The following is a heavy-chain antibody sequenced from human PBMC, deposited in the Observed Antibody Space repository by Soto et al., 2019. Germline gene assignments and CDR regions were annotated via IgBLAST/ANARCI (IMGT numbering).Heavy chain of an antibody. V-gene: IGHV3-23*01. CDR3: SRRTSGWYFDY. Sequence: EVQLLESGGGLLQPGGSLRLSCAASGFTFSSYAMSWVRLAPGKGLEWVSVISGSGGSTYYADSVKGRFTISRDNSKNTLYLQMNSLRAEDTAVYYCSRRTSGWYFDYWGQGTLVTVSS. D-gene: IGHD6-19*01. CDR1: GFTFSSYA. CDR2: ISGSGGST. J-gene: IGHJ4*02.